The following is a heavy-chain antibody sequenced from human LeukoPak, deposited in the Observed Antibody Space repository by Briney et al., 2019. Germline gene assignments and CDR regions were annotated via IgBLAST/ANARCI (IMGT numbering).Heavy chain of an antibody. CDR2: IKSDESER. V-gene: IGHV3-7*01. Sequence: GGSLRLSCVASGFAFSDYWMSWVRQAPGKGLEWVSNIKSDESERFFLDSVKGRFTISRDNAKNSVYLHMSSLRAEDTGVYYCATTLNIATPGHLWGQGALVTVSS. D-gene: IGHD6-13*01. J-gene: IGHJ4*02. CDR3: ATTLNIATPGHL. CDR1: GFAFSDYW.